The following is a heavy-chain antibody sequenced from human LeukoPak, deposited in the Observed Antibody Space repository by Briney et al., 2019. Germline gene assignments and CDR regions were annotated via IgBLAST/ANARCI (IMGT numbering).Heavy chain of an antibody. J-gene: IGHJ6*03. CDR1: GFTFSSYG. D-gene: IGHD3-3*01. CDR3: ARVLYFDFWSGYPMDV. Sequence: GGSLRLSCGASGFTFSSYGMHWVRQAPGKGLEYVSGMSSNGGSTYYANSVKGRFTISRDNSKNTLYLQMGSLRAEDMAVYYCARVLYFDFWSGYPMDVWGKGTTVTVSS. CDR2: MSSNGGST. V-gene: IGHV3-64*01.